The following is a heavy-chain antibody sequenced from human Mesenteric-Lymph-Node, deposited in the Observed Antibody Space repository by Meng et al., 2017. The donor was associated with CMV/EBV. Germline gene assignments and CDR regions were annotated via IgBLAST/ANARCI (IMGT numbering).Heavy chain of an antibody. Sequence: SQTLSLTCTVSGGSISSRSYYWGWIRQPPGKGLEWIGSIYYSGSTYYNPSLKSRVTISVDTSKNQFSLKLSSVTAADTAVYYCARDRRSLGVIMGFDPWGQGTLVTVSS. J-gene: IGHJ5*02. V-gene: IGHV4-39*07. D-gene: IGHD3-10*01. CDR1: GGSISSRSYY. CDR3: ARDRRSLGVIMGFDP. CDR2: IYYSGST.